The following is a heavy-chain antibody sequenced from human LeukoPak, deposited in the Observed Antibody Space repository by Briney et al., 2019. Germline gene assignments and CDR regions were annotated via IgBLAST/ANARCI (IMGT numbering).Heavy chain of an antibody. CDR2: IKQDGSEK. D-gene: IGHD1-26*01. Sequence: PSETLSLTCAVSGGSISSGGYSWSWVRQAPGKGLEWVANIKQDGSEKYYVDSVKGRFTISRDNAKNSLYLQMNSLRAEDTAVYYCARDGSYYSFDYWGQGTLVTVSS. V-gene: IGHV3-7*01. CDR1: GGSISSGGYS. J-gene: IGHJ4*02. CDR3: ARDGSYYSFDY.